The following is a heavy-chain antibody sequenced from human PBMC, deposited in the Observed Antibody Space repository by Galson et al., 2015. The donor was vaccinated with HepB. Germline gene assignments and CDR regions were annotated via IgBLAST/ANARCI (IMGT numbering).Heavy chain of an antibody. J-gene: IGHJ4*02. CDR2: LSVNGDIS. V-gene: IGHV3-23*01. Sequence: SLRLSCAASGFTFTRYTMGWVRQAPGKGLKWVSSLSVNGDISYYEDSVKGRFTISRDNSKKMVYLQMNGLRAEDTAVYYCAKVAILGATPHYVDYLGQGTLVTVSS. CDR1: GFTFTRYT. CDR3: AKVAILGATPHYVDY. D-gene: IGHD3-16*01.